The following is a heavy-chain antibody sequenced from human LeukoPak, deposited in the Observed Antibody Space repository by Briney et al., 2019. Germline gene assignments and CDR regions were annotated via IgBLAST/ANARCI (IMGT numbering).Heavy chain of an antibody. J-gene: IGHJ3*02. D-gene: IGHD6-25*01. CDR1: GGSISSSSYY. V-gene: IGHV4-39*07. CDR3: ARAGSAATGRAFDI. Sequence: SETLSLTCTVSGGSISSSSYYWGWIRQPPGRGVEWIGSIYHSGSTNYNPSLKSRVTISVDKSKNQFSLKLSSVTAADTAVYYCARAGSAATGRAFDIWGQGTMVTVSS. CDR2: IYHSGST.